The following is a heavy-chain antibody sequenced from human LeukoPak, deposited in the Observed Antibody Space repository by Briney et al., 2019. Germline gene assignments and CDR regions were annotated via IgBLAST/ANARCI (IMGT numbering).Heavy chain of an antibody. J-gene: IGHJ4*02. CDR2: IGSFGTTI. CDR1: GFTFSSYA. V-gene: IGHV3-48*03. Sequence: GGSLRLSCAASGFTFSSYAMHWVRQAPGKGLEWVSYIGSFGTTISYADSVEGRFTISRDNAKNSLFLQMNSLRAEDTAVYYCAKEVLVYFSNYFDYWGQGTLVAVSS. CDR3: AKEVLVYFSNYFDY. D-gene: IGHD3-22*01.